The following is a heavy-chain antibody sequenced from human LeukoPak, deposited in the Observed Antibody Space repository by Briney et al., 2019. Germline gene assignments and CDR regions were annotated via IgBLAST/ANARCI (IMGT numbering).Heavy chain of an antibody. D-gene: IGHD5-18*01. V-gene: IGHV7-4-1*02. CDR2: INTNTGNP. Sequence: ASVKVSCKTSLYTFTTYAISWVRQAPGQGLEWMGWINTNTGNPTYAQGFFTGRYVFSLDTSVNTAYLQITGLKADDTAVYYCGRDPKLGIRGYTYGYIDFWGQGTLVTVAS. CDR3: GRDPKLGIRGYTYGYIDF. CDR1: LYTFTTYA. J-gene: IGHJ4*02.